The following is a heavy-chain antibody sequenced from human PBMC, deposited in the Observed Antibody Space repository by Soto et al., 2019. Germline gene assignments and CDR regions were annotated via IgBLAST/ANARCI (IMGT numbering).Heavy chain of an antibody. D-gene: IGHD6-19*01. Sequence: ESGPTLVNPTQTLTLTCTFSGFSLSTSGVGVGWIRQPPGKALEWLALIYWNDDKRYSPSLKSRLTITKDTSKNQVVLTMTNMDPVDTATYYCAHRRLSRDSSGWYPKYWGQGTLVTVSS. CDR1: GFSLSTSGVG. V-gene: IGHV2-5*01. J-gene: IGHJ4*02. CDR2: IYWNDDK. CDR3: AHRRLSRDSSGWYPKY.